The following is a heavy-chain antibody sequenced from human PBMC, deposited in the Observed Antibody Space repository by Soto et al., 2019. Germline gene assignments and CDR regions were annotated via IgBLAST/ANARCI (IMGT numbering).Heavy chain of an antibody. D-gene: IGHD2-21*02. Sequence: QVQLVQSGAEEKKPGASVKVSCKASGYTFTSYAMHWVRQAPGQRLEWMGWINAGNGNTKYSQNFQGRVTITRDTSARTAYMELSSLRSEDTAVYYCGRSIVVVTALDYWGQGTLVTVSS. J-gene: IGHJ4*02. CDR3: GRSIVVVTALDY. CDR1: GYTFTSYA. CDR2: INAGNGNT. V-gene: IGHV1-3*05.